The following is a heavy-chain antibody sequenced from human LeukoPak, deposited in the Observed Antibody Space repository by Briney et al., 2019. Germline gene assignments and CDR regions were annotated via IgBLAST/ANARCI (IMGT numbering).Heavy chain of an antibody. Sequence: SETLSLTCAAYGGSFSGYYWSWIRQPPGKGLEWIGEINHSGSTNYNPSLKSRVTISVDTSKNQFSLKLSSVTAADTAVYYCARDTAASRGWFDPWGQGTLVTVSS. CDR3: ARDTAASRGWFDP. D-gene: IGHD6-25*01. J-gene: IGHJ5*02. CDR2: INHSGST. CDR1: GGSFSGYY. V-gene: IGHV4-34*01.